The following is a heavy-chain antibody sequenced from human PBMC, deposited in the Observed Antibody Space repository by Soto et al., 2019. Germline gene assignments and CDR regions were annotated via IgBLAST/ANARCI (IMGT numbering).Heavy chain of an antibody. Sequence: PSETLSLTCTVSGVSISNYYWRWIRQPPGKGLEWIGYIYYSGNTRYNPSLKSRVTISVDTSKNQFSLKLNSVTAADTAVYYCARHVCTSTSCLKGMAYYFDYWGQGTLVTVSS. CDR2: IYYSGNT. CDR3: ARHVCTSTSCLKGMAYYFDY. J-gene: IGHJ4*02. D-gene: IGHD2-2*01. V-gene: IGHV4-59*08. CDR1: GVSISNYY.